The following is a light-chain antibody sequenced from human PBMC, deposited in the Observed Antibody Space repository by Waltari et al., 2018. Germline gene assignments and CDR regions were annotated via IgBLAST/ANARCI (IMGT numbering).Light chain of an antibody. Sequence: QSALTQPASVSGSPGQSITISCTGTISDVGSYTYVSWYQQHPGKAPKLMIYEVSNLPSGVSNRFSGSKSGNTASLTISGLQAEDEADYYCSTYISSPEFGGGTKLTVL. CDR1: ISDVGSYTY. V-gene: IGLV2-14*01. J-gene: IGLJ2*01. CDR2: EVS. CDR3: STYISSPE.